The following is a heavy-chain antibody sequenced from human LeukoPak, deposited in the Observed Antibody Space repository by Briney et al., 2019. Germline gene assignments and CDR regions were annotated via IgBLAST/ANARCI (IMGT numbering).Heavy chain of an antibody. CDR1: GGSISNYY. V-gene: IGHV4-59*01. D-gene: IGHD6-13*01. CDR3: ARGTGYLDY. J-gene: IGHJ4*02. Sequence: SETLSLTCTISGGSISNYYWSWIRQPPGKGLEWIGYIYYSGSTNYNPSLKSRVTISVDTSKNQFSLRLSSVTAADTAVYYCARGTGYLDYWGQGTLVTVSS. CDR2: IYYSGST.